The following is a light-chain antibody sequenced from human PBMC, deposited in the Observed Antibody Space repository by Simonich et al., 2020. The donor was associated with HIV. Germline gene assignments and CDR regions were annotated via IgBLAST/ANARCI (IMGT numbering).Light chain of an antibody. CDR1: NIGSKS. CDR3: QVWDSSSDHPV. CDR2: ENS. J-gene: IGLJ3*02. V-gene: IGLV3-21*03. Sequence: SYVLTQPPSVSVAPGKTARITCGGNNIGSKSGHWYQQKPGQAPVLVVYENSDRPSGIPERFSGSNSGNTATLTISRVEAGDEADYYCQVWDSSSDHPVFGGGTKVTVL.